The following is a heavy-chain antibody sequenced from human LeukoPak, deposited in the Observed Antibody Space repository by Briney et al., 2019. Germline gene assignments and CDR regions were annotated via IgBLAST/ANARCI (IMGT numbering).Heavy chain of an antibody. J-gene: IGHJ4*02. CDR1: GYTLTELS. CDR2: FDPEDGET. D-gene: IGHD3-9*01. Sequence: ASVKVSCKVSGYTLTELSMHWGRQAPGKGRELMGGFDPEDGETIYAQKFQGRVTMTEATSTDTAYMELTSLRSEDTAVYYCATDLHDILTGPWGFAYWGQGTLVTVSS. CDR3: ATDLHDILTGPWGFAY. V-gene: IGHV1-24*01.